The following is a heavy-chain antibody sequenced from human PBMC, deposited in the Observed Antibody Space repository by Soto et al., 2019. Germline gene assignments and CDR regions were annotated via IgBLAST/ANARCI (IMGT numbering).Heavy chain of an antibody. Sequence: ASVTVSCKASGYTFTSYAMHWVRQAPGQRLEWMGWINAGNGSTKDSQKFQGRVTITRDTSASTAYMELSSLRSEDTAVYYCARDSSPNSGGARPGGMDVWGQGTTVTVS. V-gene: IGHV1-3*01. D-gene: IGHD2-15*01. CDR3: ARDSSPNSGGARPGGMDV. J-gene: IGHJ6*02. CDR1: GYTFTSYA. CDR2: INAGNGST.